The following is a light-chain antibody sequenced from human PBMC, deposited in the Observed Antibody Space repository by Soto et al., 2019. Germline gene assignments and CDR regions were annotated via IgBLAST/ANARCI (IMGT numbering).Light chain of an antibody. V-gene: IGKV3-11*01. Sequence: EIVLTQSPATLSLSPGERATLSCRASQSVSSYLAWYQQKPGQAPRLFIYDASNRATGIPARFSGSVSGTDFTLTISSLEPEDFAVYYCQQRSNWPPFTFGPGTKVDIK. J-gene: IGKJ3*01. CDR1: QSVSSY. CDR2: DAS. CDR3: QQRSNWPPFT.